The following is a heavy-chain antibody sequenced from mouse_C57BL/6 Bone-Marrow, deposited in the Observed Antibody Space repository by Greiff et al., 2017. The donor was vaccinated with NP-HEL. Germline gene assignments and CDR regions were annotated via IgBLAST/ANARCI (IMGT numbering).Heavy chain of an antibody. CDR1: GYTFTSYW. D-gene: IGHD1-1*01. J-gene: IGHJ2*01. CDR3: ARSGPYYYGSSSR. V-gene: IGHV1-55*01. CDR2: IYPGSGST. Sequence: VQLQQSGAELVKPGASVKMSCKASGYTFTSYWITWVKQRPGQGLEWIGDIYPGSGSTNYNEKFKSKATLTVDTSSSTAYMQLSSLTSEDSAVYYCARSGPYYYGSSSRWGQGTTLTVSS.